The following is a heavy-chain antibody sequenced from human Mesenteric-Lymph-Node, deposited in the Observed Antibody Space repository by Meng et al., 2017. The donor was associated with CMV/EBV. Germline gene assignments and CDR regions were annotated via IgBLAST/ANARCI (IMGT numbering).Heavy chain of an antibody. V-gene: IGHV4-59*01. D-gene: IGHD6-19*01. J-gene: IGHJ4*02. CDR1: GDSISSYY. Sequence: SESLSLTCTVSGDSISSYYWSWIRQPPGKGLEWIGYIYYSGSTNYNPSLKSRVTISVDTSKNQFSLKLSSVTAADTAVYYCATENPGTGWSKYWGQGKLVTVSS. CDR2: IYYSGST. CDR3: ATENPGTGWSKY.